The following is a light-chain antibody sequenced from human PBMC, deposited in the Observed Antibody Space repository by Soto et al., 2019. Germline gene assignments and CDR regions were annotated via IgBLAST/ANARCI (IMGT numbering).Light chain of an antibody. CDR3: QQANSLPSS. V-gene: IGKV1-12*01. Sequence: QMTQSPSSVSASLGDTITIPCRASQGLKFLAWYQQKPGKAPRLLIYEVNNLQSGVPPRFSGSGSGTDFSLTISSMEPEDFATDYCQQANSLPSSFGQGTRLEIK. J-gene: IGKJ5*01. CDR1: QGLKF. CDR2: EVN.